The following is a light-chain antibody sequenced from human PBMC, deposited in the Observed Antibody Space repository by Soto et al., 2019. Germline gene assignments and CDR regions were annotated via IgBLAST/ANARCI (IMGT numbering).Light chain of an antibody. CDR1: SSDVGGYHS. Sequence: QCALTQPPSASGSPGQSVTISCTGTSSDVGGYHSVSWYQQHPGKAPKLMIYEVSKRPSGVPDRFSGSKSGNTASLTVSGLQAEDEADYYCSSYAGSDNLGVFGTGTKLTVL. J-gene: IGLJ1*01. CDR2: EVS. V-gene: IGLV2-8*01. CDR3: SSYAGSDNLGV.